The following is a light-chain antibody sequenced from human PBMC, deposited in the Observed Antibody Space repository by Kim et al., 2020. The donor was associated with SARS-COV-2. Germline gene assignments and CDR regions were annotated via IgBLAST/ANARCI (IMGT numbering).Light chain of an antibody. CDR2: GAS. CDR3: QQYNIWPPFT. V-gene: IGKV3-15*01. Sequence: EIVMTQSPATLSVSPGERATLSCRASQSVDRNLAWYQQKPGQAPRLLIYGASSRATGIPARFSGSGSGTEFTLTISSLQSEDFAVYYCQQYNIWPPFTFCGGTKGDIK. CDR1: QSVDRN. J-gene: IGKJ4*01.